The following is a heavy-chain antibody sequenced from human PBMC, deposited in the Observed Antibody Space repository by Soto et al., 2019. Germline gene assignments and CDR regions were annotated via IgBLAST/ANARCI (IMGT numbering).Heavy chain of an antibody. CDR1: GGSISRINW. CDR2: IYHGGST. CDR3: AGTGDYPNFYYYGMDV. V-gene: IGHV4-4*02. Sequence: PSETLSLTCAVAGGSISRINWWSWVRQPRGKGLEWIGEIYHGGSTHYNPSLKSRVTISLDKSKNQLSLKLSSVTAADTAVYFCAGTGDYPNFYYYGMDVWGQGTTVTVSS. J-gene: IGHJ6*02. D-gene: IGHD3-9*01.